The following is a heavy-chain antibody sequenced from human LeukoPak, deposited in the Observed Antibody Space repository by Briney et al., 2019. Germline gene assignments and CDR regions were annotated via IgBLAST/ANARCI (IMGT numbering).Heavy chain of an antibody. J-gene: IGHJ6*03. CDR2: INHGGST. CDR3: ARRGAYCSGGSCSLGGYYYSYMDV. V-gene: IGHV4-34*01. CDR1: GGSFSGYY. D-gene: IGHD2-15*01. Sequence: WETLSLTCAVYGGSFSGYYWSWIRQPPGRGLEWIGEINHGGSTNYNPSLKSRVTISVDTSKNQFSLKLSSVTAADTAVFYCARRGAYCSGGSCSLGGYYYSYMDVWGKGTTVTISS.